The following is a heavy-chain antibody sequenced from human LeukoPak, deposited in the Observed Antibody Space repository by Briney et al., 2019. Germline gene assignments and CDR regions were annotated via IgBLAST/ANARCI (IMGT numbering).Heavy chain of an antibody. Sequence: SETLSLTCTVSGGSISSYYWSWIRQSPGMGLECIGYIHYTGSTNYNPSLKSRVTISVETSKNQFSLKLKSVTAADTAVYYCARGGYYGSGNDFRFDPWGQGTLVTVSS. J-gene: IGHJ5*02. CDR3: ARGGYYGSGNDFRFDP. CDR1: GGSISSYY. CDR2: IHYTGST. D-gene: IGHD3-10*01. V-gene: IGHV4-59*01.